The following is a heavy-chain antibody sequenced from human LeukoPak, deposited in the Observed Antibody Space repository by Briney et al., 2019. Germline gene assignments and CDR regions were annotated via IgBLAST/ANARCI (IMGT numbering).Heavy chain of an antibody. V-gene: IGHV3-48*03. CDR2: ISSSGSTI. CDR3: ARGGTLEYFQH. J-gene: IGHJ1*01. Sequence: PGGSLRLSCAASGFTFSSYEMNWVRQAPGKGLEWVSYISSSGSTIYYADSVKGRFIISRDNAKNSLYLQMNSLRAEDTAVYYCARGGTLEYFQHWGQGTLVTVSS. CDR1: GFTFSSYE.